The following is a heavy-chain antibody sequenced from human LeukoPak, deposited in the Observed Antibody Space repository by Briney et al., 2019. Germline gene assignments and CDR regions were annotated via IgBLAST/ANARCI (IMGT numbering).Heavy chain of an antibody. J-gene: IGHJ4*02. Sequence: GGSLRLSCAASGFTFSSYTMYWVRQAPGKGLEWVALISYDGTNKYYADSVKGRFTISRDNSKNTLYLQMNSLRAEDMAMFYCARDAHCGGSTWYVHGFWGQGTLVTVSS. CDR1: GFTFSSYT. V-gene: IGHV3-30-3*01. CDR3: ARDAHCGGSTWYVHGF. CDR2: ISYDGTNK. D-gene: IGHD6-13*01.